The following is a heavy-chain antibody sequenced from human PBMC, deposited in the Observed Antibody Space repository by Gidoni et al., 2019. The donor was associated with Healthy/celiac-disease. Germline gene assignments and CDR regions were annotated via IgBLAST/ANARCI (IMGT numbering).Heavy chain of an antibody. D-gene: IGHD6-6*01. CDR3: ASPLGSSSSQFDY. J-gene: IGHJ4*02. CDR1: GFTFSSYA. V-gene: IGHV3-23*01. Sequence: EVQLLESGGGLVQPGGSLRLSCAASGFTFSSYAMSWVRQAPGKGLEWVSAISGSGGSTYYADSVKGRFTISRDNSKNTLYLQMNSLRAEDTAVYYCASPLGSSSSQFDYWGQGTLVTVSS. CDR2: ISGSGGST.